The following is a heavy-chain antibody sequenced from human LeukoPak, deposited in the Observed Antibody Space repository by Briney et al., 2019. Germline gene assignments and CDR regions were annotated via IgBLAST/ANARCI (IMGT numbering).Heavy chain of an antibody. CDR1: GYSFTSYW. V-gene: IGHV5-51*01. CDR3: ARHSPSMVRGVVNWFDP. CDR2: IYPGDSDT. J-gene: IGHJ5*02. Sequence: GESLKISCKGSGYSFTSYWIGWVRQMPGKGLEWMGIIYPGDSDTRYSPSFQGQVTISADKSISTAYLQWSSLKASDTAMYYCARHSPSMVRGVVNWFDPWGQGTLVTVSS. D-gene: IGHD3-10*01.